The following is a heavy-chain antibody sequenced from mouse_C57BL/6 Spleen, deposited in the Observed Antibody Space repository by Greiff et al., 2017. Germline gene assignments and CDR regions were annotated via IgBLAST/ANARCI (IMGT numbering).Heavy chain of an antibody. CDR3: ARDYYIAY. Sequence: EVKLMESGPGLVKPSQSLSLTCSVTGYSITSGYYWNWIRQFPGNKLAWMGYISYDGSNNYNPSRKNRISITRDTSKNQFFLKLNSVTTEDTATYYCARDYYIAYWGQGTLVTVSA. D-gene: IGHD2-12*01. V-gene: IGHV3-6*01. CDR2: ISYDGSN. CDR1: GYSITSGYY. J-gene: IGHJ3*01.